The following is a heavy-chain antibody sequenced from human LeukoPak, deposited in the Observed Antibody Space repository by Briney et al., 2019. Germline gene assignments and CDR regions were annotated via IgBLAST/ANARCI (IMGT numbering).Heavy chain of an antibody. CDR2: ISAYNGNT. CDR3: ARDSGSTVTTYYFDY. D-gene: IGHD4-11*01. J-gene: IGHJ4*02. Sequence: GASVKVSCKASGYTFTSYGISWVRQAPGQGLEWMGWISAYNGNTNYAQKLQGRVTMTTDTSTSTAYMELRSLRSDDTAVYYCARDSGSTVTTYYFDYWGQGTLVTVSS. V-gene: IGHV1-18*01. CDR1: GYTFTSYG.